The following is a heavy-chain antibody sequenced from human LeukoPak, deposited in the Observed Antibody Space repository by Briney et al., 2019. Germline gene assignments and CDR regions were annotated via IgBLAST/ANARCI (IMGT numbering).Heavy chain of an antibody. D-gene: IGHD3-3*01. CDR1: GFTFSSYA. V-gene: IGHV3-23*01. J-gene: IGHJ4*02. CDR2: ISGSGGST. Sequence: PGGSLRLSCAASGFTFSSYAMSWVRQAPGKGLEWVSAISGSGGSTYYADSVKGRFTISRDNSKTTLYLQMNSLRAEDTAVYYCAKDSTYYDFWSGYFDYWGQGTLVTVSS. CDR3: AKDSTYYDFWSGYFDY.